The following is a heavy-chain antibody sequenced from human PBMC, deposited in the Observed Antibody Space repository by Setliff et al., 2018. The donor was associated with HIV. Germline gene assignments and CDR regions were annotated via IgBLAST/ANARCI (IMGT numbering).Heavy chain of an antibody. CDR1: SYTFTSYG. D-gene: IGHD5-18*01. CDR2: ISAYNGNT. CDR3: ARFEGRDKRGYSYGAYYYYMDV. Sequence: GASVKVSCKASSYTFTSYGISWVRQAPGQGLEWMGWISAYNGNTNYAQKFQGRVTLTTDTSTSTAYMEVKSLRSDDTAVYYCARFEGRDKRGYSYGAYYYYMDVWGKGTTVTVSS. V-gene: IGHV1-18*01. J-gene: IGHJ6*03.